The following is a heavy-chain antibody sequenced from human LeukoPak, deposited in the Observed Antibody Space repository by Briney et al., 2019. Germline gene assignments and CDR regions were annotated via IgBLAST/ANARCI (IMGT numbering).Heavy chain of an antibody. CDR2: ISNKGGST. CDR1: GFTFSSYG. Sequence: GGSLRLSCSASGFTFSSYGMHWVRQAPGKGLEYVSGISNKGGSTYYADSVKGRFTISRDNSKNTLHLQMSSLRAEDTALYYCARYLDGSGTYGMDVWGQGTTVTVSS. CDR3: ARYLDGSGTYGMDV. J-gene: IGHJ6*02. V-gene: IGHV3-64D*09. D-gene: IGHD3-10*01.